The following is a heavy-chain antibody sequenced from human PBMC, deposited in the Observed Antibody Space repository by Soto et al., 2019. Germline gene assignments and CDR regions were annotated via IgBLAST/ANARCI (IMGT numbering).Heavy chain of an antibody. J-gene: IGHJ6*02. D-gene: IGHD6-13*01. CDR3: AKFKWAAAARQVYWYYYGMDV. Sequence: GGSLRLSCAASGFTFISYAMSWVLQAPWKGLGWVSAISGSGGSTYYADSVKGRFTISRDNSKNTLYLQMNSLRAEDTAVYYCAKFKWAAAARQVYWYYYGMDVWGQGTTVTVSS. CDR1: GFTFISYA. CDR2: ISGSGGST. V-gene: IGHV3-23*01.